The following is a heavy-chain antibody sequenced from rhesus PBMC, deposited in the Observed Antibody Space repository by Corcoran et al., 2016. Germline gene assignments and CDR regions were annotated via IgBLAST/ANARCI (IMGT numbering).Heavy chain of an antibody. CDR3: ARGPYLWYFEF. J-gene: IGHJ1*01. D-gene: IGHD3-3*01. CDR2: SYGSGSST. Sequence: QLQLQESGPGLVKPSETLSVTCAVSGGSISSSYWSWIRQAPGKGLEWIGYSYGSGSSTNYNPSLTSRVTLSVDPSRNQLSLKLSSVTTADTAVYYCARGPYLWYFEFWGQGALVTVSS. CDR1: GGSISSSY. V-gene: IGHV4-169*01.